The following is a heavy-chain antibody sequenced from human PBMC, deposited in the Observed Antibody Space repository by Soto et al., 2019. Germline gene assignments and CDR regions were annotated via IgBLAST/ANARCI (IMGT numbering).Heavy chain of an antibody. Sequence: SETLSLTCTVSGGSISSGGYYWRWIRQPPGKGLEWIGYIYYSGSTNYNPSLKSRVTISVDTSKNQFSLKLSSVTAADTAVYYCARVGRDYGDSIYYYGMDVWGQGTTVTVS. J-gene: IGHJ6*02. CDR3: ARVGRDYGDSIYYYGMDV. CDR1: GGSISSGGYY. V-gene: IGHV4-61*08. D-gene: IGHD4-17*01. CDR2: IYYSGST.